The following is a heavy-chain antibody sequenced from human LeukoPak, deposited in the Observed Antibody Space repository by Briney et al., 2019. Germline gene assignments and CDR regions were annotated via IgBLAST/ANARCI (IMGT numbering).Heavy chain of an antibody. D-gene: IGHD1-26*01. V-gene: IGHV4-4*07. J-gene: IGHJ4*02. CDR2: IYTSVST. Sequence: SQTLSPTCTVSGGSISSFYWSWIRQPAGQGLEWIGRIYTSVSTNYNPSLKSRVTMSVDTSKNQFSLKLSSVTAADTAVYYCARPFGHSGSYFYYWGQGTLVTVSS. CDR1: GGSISSFY. CDR3: ARPFGHSGSYFYY.